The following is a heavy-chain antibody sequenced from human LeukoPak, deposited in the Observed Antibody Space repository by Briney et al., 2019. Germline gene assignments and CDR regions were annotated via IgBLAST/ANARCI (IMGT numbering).Heavy chain of an antibody. CDR2: ISHTGRT. Sequence: PSETLSLTCAVYDGPFSSLYWTWIRQPPGKGLEWIGEISHTGRTNYNPSLKSRVTISVDTSKNQFSLNLTSVTAADTAMYYCARGVSIAARYFDLWGRGTLVAVSS. D-gene: IGHD6-25*01. CDR1: DGPFSSLY. V-gene: IGHV4-34*01. CDR3: ARGVSIAARYFDL. J-gene: IGHJ2*01.